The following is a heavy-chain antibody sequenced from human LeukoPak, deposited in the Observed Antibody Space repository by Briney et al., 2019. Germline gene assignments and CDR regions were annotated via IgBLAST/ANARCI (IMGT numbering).Heavy chain of an antibody. CDR1: GGSISSSSYY. V-gene: IGHV4-39*01. Sequence: PSETLSLTCTVSGGSISSSSYYWGWIRQPPGKGLEWIGSIYYSGSTYYNPSLKSRVTISVDTSKNQFSLKLSSVTAADTAVYYCSLYCSSTSCYYYYGMDVWGQGTTVTVSS. CDR3: SLYCSSTSCYYYYGMDV. CDR2: IYYSGST. J-gene: IGHJ6*02. D-gene: IGHD2-2*01.